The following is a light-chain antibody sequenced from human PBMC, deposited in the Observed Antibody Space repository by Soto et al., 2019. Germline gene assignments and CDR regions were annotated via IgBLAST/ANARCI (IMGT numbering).Light chain of an antibody. Sequence: DIQMTQSPSSLSASVEDRVTITCRASQGISNYLAWYQQKPGKVPKLLIYAASTLQSGVPSRFSGSGSGTDFTLTISSLQPEDVATYYCQMYNSAPRTFGQGTKVEIK. CDR3: QMYNSAPRT. J-gene: IGKJ1*01. V-gene: IGKV1-27*01. CDR2: AAS. CDR1: QGISNY.